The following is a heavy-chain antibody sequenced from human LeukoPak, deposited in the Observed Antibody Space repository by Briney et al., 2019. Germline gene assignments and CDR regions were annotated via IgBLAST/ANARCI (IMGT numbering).Heavy chain of an antibody. D-gene: IGHD3-22*01. CDR3: ARVRTGSGYLDY. J-gene: IGHJ4*02. Sequence: GSLRLSCAASGFTFSDYYMSWIRQPPGKGLEWIGEINHSGSTNYNPSLKSRVTISVDTSKNQFSLKLSSVTAADTAVYYCARVRTGSGYLDYWGQGTLVTVSS. V-gene: IGHV4-34*01. CDR2: INHSGST. CDR1: GFTFSDYY.